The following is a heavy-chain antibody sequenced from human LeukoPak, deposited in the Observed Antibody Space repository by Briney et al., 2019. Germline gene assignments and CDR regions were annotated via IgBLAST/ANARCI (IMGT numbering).Heavy chain of an antibody. Sequence: ASVKVSCKASGYTFTSYGISWVRQAPGQGLEWMGWVSAYNGNTNYAQKLQGRVTMTTDTSTSTAYMELRSLRSDDTAVYYCARVSQWELPERFDYWGQGTLVTVSS. J-gene: IGHJ4*02. V-gene: IGHV1-18*01. D-gene: IGHD1-26*01. CDR1: GYTFTSYG. CDR3: ARVSQWELPERFDY. CDR2: VSAYNGNT.